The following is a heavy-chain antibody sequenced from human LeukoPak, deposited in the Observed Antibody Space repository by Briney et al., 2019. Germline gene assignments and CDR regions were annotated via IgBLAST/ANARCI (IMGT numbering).Heavy chain of an antibody. CDR3: ARGVMVRGVTSYFDY. J-gene: IGHJ4*02. CDR1: GYSISSGYY. Sequence: SETPSLTCTVSGYSISSGYYWGWIRQPPGKGLEWIGSIYHSGSTYYNPSLKSRVTISVDTSKNQFSLKLSSVTAADTAVYYCARGVMVRGVTSYFDYWGQGTLVTVSS. V-gene: IGHV4-38-2*02. D-gene: IGHD3-10*01. CDR2: IYHSGST.